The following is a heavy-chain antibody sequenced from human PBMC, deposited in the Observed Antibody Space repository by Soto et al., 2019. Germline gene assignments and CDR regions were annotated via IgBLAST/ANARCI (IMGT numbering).Heavy chain of an antibody. D-gene: IGHD3-22*01. V-gene: IGHV3-74*01. CDR1: GFTFSNFW. CDR2: IHSDGSST. CDR3: AXXRDSRGFTYLDY. J-gene: IGHJ4*02. Sequence: EVQLVESGGGLVQPGGSLRLSCAASGFTFSNFWMHWVRQAPGKGLVWVSRIHSDGSSTSFADSVKGRFTISRDNAENTLYLQMNSLRAEXXAVXXXAXXRDSRGFTYLDYWGQGTLVTVSS.